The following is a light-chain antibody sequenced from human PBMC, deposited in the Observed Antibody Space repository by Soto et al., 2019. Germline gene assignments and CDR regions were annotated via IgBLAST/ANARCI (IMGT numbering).Light chain of an antibody. Sequence: QSVLTQPPSVSGAPGQRVTISCTGGRTNIGAGYEVHWYQHLPGTAPKLLMYGVSNRPSGVPDRFSGSRSGTSASLAITGLRAEDEAEYYCQSYDSSLSGWVFGGGTKLTVL. CDR2: GVS. CDR1: RTNIGAGYE. V-gene: IGLV1-40*01. J-gene: IGLJ3*02. CDR3: QSYDSSLSGWV.